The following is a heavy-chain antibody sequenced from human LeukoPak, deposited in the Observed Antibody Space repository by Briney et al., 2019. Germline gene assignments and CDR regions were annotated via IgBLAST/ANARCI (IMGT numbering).Heavy chain of an antibody. J-gene: IGHJ4*02. CDR1: GYTFTSYY. V-gene: IGHV1-46*01. CDR3: AREKPVYGGNSPGDY. CDR2: INPSGGST. D-gene: IGHD4-23*01. Sequence: ASVKVPCKASGYTFTSYYMHWVRQAPGQGLEWMGIINPSGGSTSYAQKFQGRVTMTRDMSTSTVYMELSSLRSEDTAVYYCAREKPVYGGNSPGDYWGQGTLVTVSS.